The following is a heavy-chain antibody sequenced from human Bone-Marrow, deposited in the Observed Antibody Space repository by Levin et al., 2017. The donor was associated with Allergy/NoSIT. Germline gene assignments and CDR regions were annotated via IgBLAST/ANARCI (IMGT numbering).Heavy chain of an antibody. CDR2: INRDGSST. CDR3: ARDRVTTNWYVDL. J-gene: IGHJ2*01. D-gene: IGHD4-17*01. V-gene: IGHV3-74*01. Sequence: GGSLRLSCSASGFNFSSYWMHWVRQAPGKGLVWVSRINRDGSSTSYADSVKGRFTISRDNAKNTLYLHMNSLRAEDTSVYYCARDRVTTNWYVDLWGRGTLVTVSS. CDR1: GFNFSSYW.